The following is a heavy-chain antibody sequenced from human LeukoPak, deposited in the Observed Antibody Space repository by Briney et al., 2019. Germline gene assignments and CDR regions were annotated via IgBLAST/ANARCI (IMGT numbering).Heavy chain of an antibody. CDR2: IHYSGST. CDR1: GGSISGYY. Sequence: SETLSLTCTVSGGSISGYYWSWIRQPPGKGLEWIAYIHYSGSTKYNPPLKSRLTISVDTSKNQLSLKLNSVTDADTAVYYCARHGQNDGYPLDYWGQGTLVSVSS. V-gene: IGHV4-59*08. D-gene: IGHD5-24*01. J-gene: IGHJ4*02. CDR3: ARHGQNDGYPLDY.